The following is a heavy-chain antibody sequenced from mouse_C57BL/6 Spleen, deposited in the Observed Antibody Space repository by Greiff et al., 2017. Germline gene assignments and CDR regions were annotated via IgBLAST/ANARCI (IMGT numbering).Heavy chain of an antibody. CDR3: AIGAGSSSAWFAY. D-gene: IGHD1-1*01. J-gene: IGHJ3*01. V-gene: IGHV1-74*01. CDR2: IHPSDSDT. CDR1: GYTFTSYW. Sequence: QVQLKQPGAELVKPGASVKVSCKASGYTFTSYWMHWVKQRPGQGLEWIGRIHPSDSDTNYNQKFKGKATLTVVKSSSTAYMQLSSLTSEDSAVYYCAIGAGSSSAWFAYWGQGTLVTVAA.